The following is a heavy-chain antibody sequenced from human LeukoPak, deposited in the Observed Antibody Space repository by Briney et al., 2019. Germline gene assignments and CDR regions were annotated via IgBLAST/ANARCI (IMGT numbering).Heavy chain of an antibody. Sequence: ASVKVSCKASGYTFTGYYMHWVRQAPGQGLERTGRINPNSGGTNYAQKFQGWVTMTRDTSISTAYMELSRLRSDDTAVYYCARDQYYGSGSSAMDVWGKGTTVTVSS. CDR2: INPNSGGT. V-gene: IGHV1-2*04. D-gene: IGHD3-10*01. CDR1: GYTFTGYY. CDR3: ARDQYYGSGSSAMDV. J-gene: IGHJ6*04.